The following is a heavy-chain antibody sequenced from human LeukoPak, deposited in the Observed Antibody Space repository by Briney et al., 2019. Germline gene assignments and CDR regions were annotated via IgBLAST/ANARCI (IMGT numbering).Heavy chain of an antibody. V-gene: IGHV1-69*04. Sequence: ASVNVSCKASGGTFSSYAISWVRQAAGQGLEWMGRIIPILGIANYAQKFQGRVTITADKSTSTAYMELSSLRSEDTAVYYCARDRYYDSSGYTLDYWGQGTLVTVSS. CDR1: GGTFSSYA. D-gene: IGHD3-22*01. J-gene: IGHJ4*02. CDR3: ARDRYYDSSGYTLDY. CDR2: IIPILGIA.